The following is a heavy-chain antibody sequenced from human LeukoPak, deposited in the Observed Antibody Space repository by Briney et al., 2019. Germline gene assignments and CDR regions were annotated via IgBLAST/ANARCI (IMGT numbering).Heavy chain of an antibody. CDR2: IIPIFGTA. V-gene: IGHV1-69*13. CDR1: GGTFSSYA. D-gene: IGHD2-2*02. CDR3: ARGPYYCSSTSCYTDDAFDI. Sequence: GASVKVSCKASGGTFSSYAISWVRQAPGQGLEWMGGIIPIFGTANYAQKFQGRVTITADESTSTAYMELSSLRSEDTAVYYCARGPYYCSSTSCYTDDAFDIWGQGTMVTVSS. J-gene: IGHJ3*02.